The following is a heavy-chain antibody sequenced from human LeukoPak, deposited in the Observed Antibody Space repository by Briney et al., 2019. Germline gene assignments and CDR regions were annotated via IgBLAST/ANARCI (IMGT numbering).Heavy chain of an antibody. J-gene: IGHJ4*02. CDR2: INILSNYI. CDR3: ARDSHSSSWYSEFDY. CDR1: GFTFSSYS. D-gene: IGHD6-13*01. Sequence: GGSLRLSCAASGFTFSSYSMNWVRQAPGKGLEWVSSINILSNYIYYAYSVKGRFTISRDNAKNSLYLQMNSLRAEDTAVYYCARDSHSSSWYSEFDYWGQGTLVTVSS. V-gene: IGHV3-21*01.